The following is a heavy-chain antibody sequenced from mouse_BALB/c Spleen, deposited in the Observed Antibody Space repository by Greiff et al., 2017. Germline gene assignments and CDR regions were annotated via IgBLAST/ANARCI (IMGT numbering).Heavy chain of an antibody. V-gene: IGHV5-6-5*01. CDR2: ISSGGST. CDR3: ARGRGLSYFDY. D-gene: IGHD1-1*02. J-gene: IGHJ2*01. Sequence: EVHLVESGGGLVKPGGSLKLSCAASGFTFSSYAMSWVRQTPEKRLEWVASISSGGSTYYPDSVKGRFTISRDNARNILYLQMSSLRSEDTAMYYCARGRGLSYFDYWGQGTTLTVSS. CDR1: GFTFSSYA.